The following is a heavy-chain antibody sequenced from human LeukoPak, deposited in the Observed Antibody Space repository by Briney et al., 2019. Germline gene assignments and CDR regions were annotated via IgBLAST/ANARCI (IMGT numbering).Heavy chain of an antibody. J-gene: IGHJ6*02. D-gene: IGHD6-13*01. CDR2: IYYSGST. Sequence: SKTLPLTCTVSGGSISSGGYYWSWIRQHPGKGLEWIGYIYYSGSTNYNPSLKSRVTISVDTSKNQFSLKLSSVTAADTAVYYCARLYSSSWYYYYGMDVWGQGTTVTVSS. V-gene: IGHV4-61*08. CDR3: ARLYSSSWYYYYGMDV. CDR1: GGSISSGGYY.